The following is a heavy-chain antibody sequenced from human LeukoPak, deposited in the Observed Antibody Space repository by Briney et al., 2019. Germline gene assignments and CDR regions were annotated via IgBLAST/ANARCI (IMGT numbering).Heavy chain of an antibody. D-gene: IGHD3-10*01. Sequence: SETLSLTCTVSGGSISSSSYYWGWIRQPPGKGLEWIGSIYYSGSTNYNPSLKSRVTISVDTSKNQFSLKLSSVTAADTAVYYCARFLGSGSYYYYYYYGMDVWGQGTTVTVSS. CDR3: ARFLGSGSYYYYYYYGMDV. CDR2: IYYSGST. V-gene: IGHV4-39*07. CDR1: GGSISSSSYY. J-gene: IGHJ6*02.